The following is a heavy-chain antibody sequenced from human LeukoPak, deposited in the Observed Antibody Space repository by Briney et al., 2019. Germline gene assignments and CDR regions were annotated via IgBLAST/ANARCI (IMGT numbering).Heavy chain of an antibody. CDR3: ARDSAPSGSYYADYYFDY. D-gene: IGHD1-26*01. CDR2: MHYSGTT. CDR1: GGSISSGDYF. V-gene: IGHV4-61*08. Sequence: SQTLSLTCTVSGGSISSGDYFWSWIRQPPGKGLEWIGYMHYSGTTNYNASLKSRLTMSVDTSKNQFSLMLSSVTAADTAVYYCARDSAPSGSYYADYYFDYWGQGTLVTVSS. J-gene: IGHJ4*02.